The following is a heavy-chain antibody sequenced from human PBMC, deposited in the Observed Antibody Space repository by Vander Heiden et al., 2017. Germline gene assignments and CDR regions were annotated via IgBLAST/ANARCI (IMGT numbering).Heavy chain of an antibody. CDR1: GFTFSSYS. Sequence: EVQLVESGGGLVKPGGSLRLSCAASGFTFSSYSMNWVRQAPGKGLEWVSSISSSSSYIYYADSVKGRFTISRDNAKNSLYLQMNSLRAEDTAVYYCARDPSRDGYNREYYYGMDVWGQGTTVTVSS. J-gene: IGHJ6*02. D-gene: IGHD5-12*01. CDR2: ISSSSSYI. V-gene: IGHV3-21*01. CDR3: ARDPSRDGYNREYYYGMDV.